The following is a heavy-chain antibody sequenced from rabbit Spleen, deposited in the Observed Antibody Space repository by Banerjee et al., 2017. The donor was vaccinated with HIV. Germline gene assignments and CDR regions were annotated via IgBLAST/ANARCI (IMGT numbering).Heavy chain of an antibody. CDR1: GFSFSSSYY. Sequence: QSLEESGGDLVKPGASLTLTCTASGFSFSSSYYMCWVRQAPGQGLESIACIYDGSSSSTYYASWARGRFTISKTSSTTVTLQVTSLTAADTATYFCARGSATMTMVITGFFLALWGPGTLVTVS. J-gene: IGHJ4*01. CDR2: IYDGSSSST. D-gene: IGHD2-1*01. CDR3: ARGSATMTMVITGFFLAL. V-gene: IGHV1S40*01.